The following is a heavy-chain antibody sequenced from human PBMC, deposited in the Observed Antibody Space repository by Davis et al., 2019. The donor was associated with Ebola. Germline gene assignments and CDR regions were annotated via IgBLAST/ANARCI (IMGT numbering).Heavy chain of an antibody. CDR3: ARLDDGIVGVFNWFDP. V-gene: IGHV3-33*01. D-gene: IGHD1-26*01. CDR2: IWYDGSNN. J-gene: IGHJ5*02. Sequence: GGSLRLSCAASGFTFSSYGMHWVRQAPGKGLEWVAVIWYDGSNNYYADTVKGRFTISRDNAKNSLYLQMNSLRAEDTAVYYCARLDDGIVGVFNWFDPWGQGTLVTVSS. CDR1: GFTFSSYG.